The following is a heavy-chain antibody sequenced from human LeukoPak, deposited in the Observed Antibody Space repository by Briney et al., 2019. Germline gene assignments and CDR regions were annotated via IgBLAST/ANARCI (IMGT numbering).Heavy chain of an antibody. CDR1: GYTFTSLG. V-gene: IGHV1-18*01. CDR2: IGTYTGNR. J-gene: IGHJ4*02. CDR3: ARDGGVTTTPDY. Sequence: GASVKVSCMASGYTFTSLGTNWVRQAPGQGLEWMGWIGTYTGNRNFAQKFQGRVTLTTDTSTSTVFMELRGLTCDDTAVYYCARDGGVTTTPDYWGQGTLVSVSS. D-gene: IGHD4-17*01.